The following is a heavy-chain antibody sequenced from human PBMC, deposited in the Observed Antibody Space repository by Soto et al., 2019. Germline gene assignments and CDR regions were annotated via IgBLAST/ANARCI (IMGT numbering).Heavy chain of an antibody. V-gene: IGHV4-31*03. J-gene: IGHJ6*02. CDR3: ARAGGSYYKGDGMDV. CDR1: GGSISSGGYY. Sequence: SETLSLTCTVSGGSISSGGYYWSWIRQHPGKGLEWIGYIYYSGSTYYNPSLKSRVTISVDTSKNQFSLKLSSVTAADTAVYYCARAGGSYYKGDGMDVWGQGTTVTVSS. CDR2: IYYSGST. D-gene: IGHD1-26*01.